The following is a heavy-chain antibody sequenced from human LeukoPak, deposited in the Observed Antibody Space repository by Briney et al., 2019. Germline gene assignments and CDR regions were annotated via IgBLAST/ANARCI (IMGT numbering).Heavy chain of an antibody. CDR1: GFTLGDYW. CDR2: INQDTSEK. D-gene: IGHD5-18*01. Sequence: PGGTLRLSCVASGFTLGDYWMSWVRQAPGKGLEWVANINQDTSEKYYVDSVKGRFTISRDNSKNTLYLQMNSLRAEDTAVYYCAAVDVDTAFPWGQGTLVTVSS. J-gene: IGHJ5*02. CDR3: AAVDVDTAFP. V-gene: IGHV3-7*03.